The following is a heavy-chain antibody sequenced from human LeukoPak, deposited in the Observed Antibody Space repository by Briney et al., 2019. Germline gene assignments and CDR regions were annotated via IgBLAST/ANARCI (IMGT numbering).Heavy chain of an antibody. J-gene: IGHJ4*02. CDR2: ISSSSTYI. V-gene: IGHV3-21*01. D-gene: IGHD1-14*01. CDR3: ARETRKTFDY. Sequence: GGSLRLSCAASGFAFSSYSMNWGRDAPGKGLEWVSSISSSSTYIYYADSVKGRFTISRDNAKNSLYLHMNSLRAEDTPVYYCARETRKTFDYWGQGTLVTVSS. CDR1: GFAFSSYS.